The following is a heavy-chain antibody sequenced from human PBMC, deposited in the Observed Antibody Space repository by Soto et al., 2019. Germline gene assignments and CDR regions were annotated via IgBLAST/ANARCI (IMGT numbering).Heavy chain of an antibody. V-gene: IGHV3-74*01. CDR3: ARDTAGLPY. D-gene: IGHD6-13*01. J-gene: IGHJ4*02. Sequence: EVQLVESGGVLVQPGGSLRLSCAASGLIFSNYKMHWFRQAPGKGLVWVSRINTDGSIIDSADSVKGRCTVSRDNAKNTLYLQMNSLRADDTAVYYCARDTAGLPYWGQGTLVTVSS. CDR1: GLIFSNYK. CDR2: INTDGSII.